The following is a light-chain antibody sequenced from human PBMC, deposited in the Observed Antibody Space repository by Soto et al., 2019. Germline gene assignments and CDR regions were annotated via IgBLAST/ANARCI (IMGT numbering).Light chain of an antibody. J-gene: IGKJ3*01. CDR3: QQYNKWPLT. Sequence: EIVMTQSPVTLSVSPVERADLXWKASQSVNNNVAWYQQKPGHTPRLLIYSASIGATGTPARFSGSGSGSDFTLTISSLQSEDFAVYYCQQYNKWPLTFGPGTKVD. CDR1: QSVNNN. CDR2: SAS. V-gene: IGKV3-15*01.